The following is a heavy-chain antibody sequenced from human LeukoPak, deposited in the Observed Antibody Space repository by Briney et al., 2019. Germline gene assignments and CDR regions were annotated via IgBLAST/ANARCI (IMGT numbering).Heavy chain of an antibody. J-gene: IGHJ4*02. CDR1: VYTFTSYY. CDR3: ARGTRFWSGYSLFDY. Sequence: ASVKVSCKASVYTFTSYYMHWVRQAPGQGLEWMGIINHSGGSTSYAQKLQGRVTMTRDMSTRTVYMELSSLRSEDTAVYYCARGTRFWSGYSLFDYWGQGTLVTVSS. CDR2: INHSGGST. D-gene: IGHD3-3*01. V-gene: IGHV1-46*04.